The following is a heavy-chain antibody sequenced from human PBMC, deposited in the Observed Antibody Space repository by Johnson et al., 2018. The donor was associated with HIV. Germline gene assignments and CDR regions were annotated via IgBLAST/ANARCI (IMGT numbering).Heavy chain of an antibody. CDR1: GFSVSSNY. CDR2: FYRGGST. CDR3: LGI. Sequence: VQLVVSGGGVVQSGRSLRLSCAASGFSVSSNYMNWVRQASGKGLEWVSVFYRGGSTFYAASVNVRFTISREKAKNSLYLQMNSLRAGDMAVYYCLGIWGQGTMVTVSS. J-gene: IGHJ3*02. V-gene: IGHV3-66*01.